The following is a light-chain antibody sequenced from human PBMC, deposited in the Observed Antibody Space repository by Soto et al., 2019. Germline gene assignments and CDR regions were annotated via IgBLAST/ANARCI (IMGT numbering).Light chain of an antibody. Sequence: EIVLTHSPGTLSLSPGDRATLSGRAAQRVSSSALAWYQQKPGQAPRLLIYGASSRATGIPDRFSGSGSGTDFTLTISRLEPEDFAVYYCQQYGSSSWTFGQGTKVDIK. CDR1: QRVSSSA. V-gene: IGKV3-20*01. J-gene: IGKJ1*01. CDR3: QQYGSSSWT. CDR2: GAS.